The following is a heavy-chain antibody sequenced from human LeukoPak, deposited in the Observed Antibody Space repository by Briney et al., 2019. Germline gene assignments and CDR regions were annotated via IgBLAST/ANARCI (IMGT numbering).Heavy chain of an antibody. CDR1: GFTVSSNY. V-gene: IGHV3-66*02. D-gene: IGHD2-15*01. CDR3: ARARVVVALDGFDI. CDR2: IYSGGST. J-gene: IGHJ3*02. Sequence: AGGSLRLSCAASGFTVSSNYMSWVRLAPAQGLDCVSVIYSGGSTHYADSVRGRFTISRDNSKNTLYLQINSLRAEDTAVYYCARARVVVALDGFDIWGQGTMVTVSS.